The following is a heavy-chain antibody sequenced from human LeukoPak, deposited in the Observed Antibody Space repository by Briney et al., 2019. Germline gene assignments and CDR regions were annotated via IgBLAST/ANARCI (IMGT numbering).Heavy chain of an antibody. CDR3: AKKYYSGSGSYLYYFDY. Sequence: GGSLRLSCAASGFTFSSIAMTWVRQAPGKGLEWVSSIRSNGDTTYNADSVKGRFTISRDDSKNTLYLQMNSLRAEDTAIYYCAKKYYSGSGSYLYYFDYWGQGTLVTVSS. D-gene: IGHD3-10*01. CDR2: IRSNGDTT. CDR1: GFTFSSIA. V-gene: IGHV3-23*01. J-gene: IGHJ4*02.